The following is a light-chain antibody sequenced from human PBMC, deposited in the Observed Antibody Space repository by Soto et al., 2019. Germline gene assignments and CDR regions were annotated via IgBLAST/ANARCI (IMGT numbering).Light chain of an antibody. CDR2: XXX. CDR3: AAWDDSLNGHV. CDR1: SSNIGSNT. Sequence: QSVLTQPPSASGTPGQRVTISCSGSSSNIGSNTVNWYQQLPGTAPKLLIYXXXXXXXXXXXXXXXXXSGTSASLAISGLXXEXXXXXXCAAWDDSLNGHVFGTGTKLTVL. V-gene: IGLV1-44*01. J-gene: IGLJ1*01.